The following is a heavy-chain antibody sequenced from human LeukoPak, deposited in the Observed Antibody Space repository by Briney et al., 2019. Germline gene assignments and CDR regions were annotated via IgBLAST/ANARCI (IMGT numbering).Heavy chain of an antibody. Sequence: PSETLSLTCTVSGGSISSYYWSWIRQPPGKGLEWIGYIYYSGSTNYNPSLKSRVTISVDTSKNQFSLKLSPVTAADTAVYYCARRWDDAFDIWGQGTMVTVSS. CDR2: IYYSGST. V-gene: IGHV4-59*08. CDR3: ARRWDDAFDI. CDR1: GGSISSYY. D-gene: IGHD1-26*01. J-gene: IGHJ3*02.